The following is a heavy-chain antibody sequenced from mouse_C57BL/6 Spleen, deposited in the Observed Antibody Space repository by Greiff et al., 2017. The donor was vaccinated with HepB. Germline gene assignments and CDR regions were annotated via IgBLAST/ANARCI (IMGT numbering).Heavy chain of an antibody. Sequence: QVQLQQPGAELVRPGSSVKLSCKASGYTFTSYWMHWVKQRPIQGLEWIGNIDPSDSETHYNQKFKDKATLTVDKSSSTAYMQLSSLTSEDSAVYYCATDYDGERYYAMDYWGQRTSVTVSS. J-gene: IGHJ4*01. V-gene: IGHV1-52*01. CDR3: ATDYDGERYYAMDY. CDR1: GYTFTSYW. D-gene: IGHD2-4*01. CDR2: IDPSDSET.